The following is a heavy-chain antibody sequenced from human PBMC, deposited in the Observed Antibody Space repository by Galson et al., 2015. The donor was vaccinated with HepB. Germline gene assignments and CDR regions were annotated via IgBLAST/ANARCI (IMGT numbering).Heavy chain of an antibody. CDR3: TREAPDSGVGY. Sequence: SLRLSCAASGFTFSSYWMSWFRQAPGKGLVWVGFIRSKAYGGTTEYAASVKGRFTISRDDSKSIAYLQMNSLKTEDTAVYYCTREAPDSGVGYWGQGTLVTVSS. V-gene: IGHV3-49*03. D-gene: IGHD1-14*01. CDR2: IRSKAYGGTT. J-gene: IGHJ4*02. CDR1: GFTFSSYW.